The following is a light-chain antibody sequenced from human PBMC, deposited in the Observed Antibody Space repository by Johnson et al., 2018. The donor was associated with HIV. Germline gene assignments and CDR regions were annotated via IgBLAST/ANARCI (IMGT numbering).Light chain of an antibody. J-gene: IGLJ1*01. CDR2: ENN. CDR3: GTWDMSLTAGRYV. V-gene: IGLV1-51*02. CDR1: SSNIGNNY. Sequence: QPVLTQPPSVSAAPGQKVTISCSGSSSNIGNNYVSWYQQLPGTAPKLLIYENNKRPSGIPDRFSGSKSGTSATLGITGLQTGDEADYYCGTWDMSLTAGRYVFGSGTKVTVL.